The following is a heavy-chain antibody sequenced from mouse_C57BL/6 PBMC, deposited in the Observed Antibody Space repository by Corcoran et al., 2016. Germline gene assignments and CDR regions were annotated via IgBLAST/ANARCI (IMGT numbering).Heavy chain of an antibody. V-gene: IGHV1-85*01. CDR2: IYPRDGST. CDR3: ASEWRSTVRFYWYFDV. Sequence: QVQLQQSGPELVKPGASVKLSCKASGYTFTSYDINWVKQRPGQGLEWIGWIYPRDGSTKYNEKFKGKATLTVDTSSSTAYMELHSLTSEDSVVYVWASEWRSTVRFYWYFDVWGTGTTVTVSA. CDR1: GYTFTSYD. J-gene: IGHJ1*03.